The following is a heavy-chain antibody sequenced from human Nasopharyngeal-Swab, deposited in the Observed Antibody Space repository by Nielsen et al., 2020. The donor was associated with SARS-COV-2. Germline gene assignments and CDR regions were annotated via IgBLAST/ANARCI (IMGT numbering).Heavy chain of an antibody. CDR3: ALLQLSYGDYLTDDY. J-gene: IGHJ4*02. CDR1: GFTFSHYA. CDR2: ISYDGSNK. D-gene: IGHD4-17*01. Sequence: GGSLRLSCAASGFTFSHYAMHWVRQAPGKGLEWVAVISYDGSNKYYADSVKGRFTISRDNSQNPLYLQMNSLRAEDTAVYYCALLQLSYGDYLTDDYWGQGTLVTVSS. V-gene: IGHV3-30*04.